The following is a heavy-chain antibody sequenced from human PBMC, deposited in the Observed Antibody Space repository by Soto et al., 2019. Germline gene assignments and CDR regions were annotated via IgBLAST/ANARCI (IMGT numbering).Heavy chain of an antibody. Sequence: GGSLRLSCVDSVFTVSRNYMNWVRQAPGKGLEWVSVMYSADNTYNAESLKGRLTISRHNSKNTLYLQMNSLRAEDTAVYYCASDPAYGSGRLFNWFDPWGQGTLVTVSS. CDR2: MYSADNT. J-gene: IGHJ5*02. D-gene: IGHD3-10*01. V-gene: IGHV3-53*01. CDR1: VFTVSRNY. CDR3: ASDPAYGSGRLFNWFDP.